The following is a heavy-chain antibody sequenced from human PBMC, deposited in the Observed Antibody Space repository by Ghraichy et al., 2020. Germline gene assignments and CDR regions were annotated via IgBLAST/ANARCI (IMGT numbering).Heavy chain of an antibody. CDR3: ARDGRYWRLRFLGERNWFDP. V-gene: IGHV3-21*01. CDR2: ISSSSSYI. CDR1: GFTFSSYS. J-gene: IGHJ5*02. D-gene: IGHD3-3*01. Sequence: GGSLRLSCAASGFTFSSYSMNWVRQAPGKGLEWVSSISSSSSYIYYADSVKGRFTISRDNAKNSLYLQMNSLRAEDTAVYYCARDGRYWRLRFLGERNWFDPWGQGTLVTVSS.